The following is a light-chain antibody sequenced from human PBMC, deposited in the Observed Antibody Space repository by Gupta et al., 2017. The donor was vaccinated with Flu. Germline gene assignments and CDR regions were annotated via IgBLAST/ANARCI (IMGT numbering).Light chain of an antibody. V-gene: IGKV3-20*01. Sequence: PGERATLSCRASQSVSSSYLAWYQQKPGQAPRLLIYDASSRATGIPERFSGSGSGTDFTLTISRLEPEDFAVYYCQQYGRSPFTFGPGTKVDI. J-gene: IGKJ3*01. CDR1: QSVSSSY. CDR2: DAS. CDR3: QQYGRSPFT.